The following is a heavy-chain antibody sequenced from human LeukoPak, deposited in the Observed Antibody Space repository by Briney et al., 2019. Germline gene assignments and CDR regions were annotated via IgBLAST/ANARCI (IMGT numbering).Heavy chain of an antibody. CDR3: ARRVEEWFPSYHFHMDV. CDR2: ISSGAGGT. V-gene: IGHV3-23*01. J-gene: IGHJ6*03. Sequence: AGGSLRLSCAAFEFTLGTHAMTWVRQAPGKGLEWVSTISSGAGGTYYSDSVKGRFTISRDNSKNTMYLQMSSLRAEDTAVYYCARRVEEWFPSYHFHMDVWGEGTTVTVSS. D-gene: IGHD3-3*01. CDR1: EFTLGTHA.